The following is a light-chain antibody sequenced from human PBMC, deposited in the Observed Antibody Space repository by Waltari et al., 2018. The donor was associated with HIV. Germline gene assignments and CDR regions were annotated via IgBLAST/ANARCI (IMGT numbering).Light chain of an antibody. CDR1: SSDVGGSNY. Sequence: QSALTQPRSVSGSPGPSVTISCTGTSSDVGGSNYVSWYQQHPGKAPKLMIYAVNKRPSGVPDRFSSSKSGNTASLTISGLQAEDEADYYCCSYGGSFFYVFGTGTKVTVL. CDR3: CSYGGSFFYV. V-gene: IGLV2-11*01. CDR2: AVN. J-gene: IGLJ1*01.